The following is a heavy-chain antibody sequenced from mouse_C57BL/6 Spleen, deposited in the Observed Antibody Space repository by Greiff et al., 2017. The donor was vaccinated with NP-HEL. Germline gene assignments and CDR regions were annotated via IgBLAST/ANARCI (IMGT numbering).Heavy chain of an antibody. V-gene: IGHV3-6*01. Sequence: DVKLQESGPGLVKPSQSLSLTCSVTGYSITSGYYWNWIRQFPGNKLEWMGYISYDGSNNYNPSLKNRISITRDTSTNQFFLKLNSVTTEDTATYYCAREGYDGYYYYWGQGTTLTVSS. CDR2: ISYDGSN. CDR1: GYSITSGYY. CDR3: AREGYDGYYYY. J-gene: IGHJ2*01. D-gene: IGHD2-3*01.